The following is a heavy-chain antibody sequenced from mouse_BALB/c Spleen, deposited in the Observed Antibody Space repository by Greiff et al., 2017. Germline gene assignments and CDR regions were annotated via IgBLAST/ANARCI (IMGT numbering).Heavy chain of an antibody. V-gene: IGHV5-6-5*01. CDR3: ARGGGYQAQALFAY. J-gene: IGHJ3*01. Sequence: EVMLVESGGGLVKPGGSLKLSCAASGFTFSSYAMSWVRQTPEKRLEWVASISSGGSTYYPDSVKGRFTISRDNARNILYLQMSSLRSEDTAMYYCARGGGYQAQALFAYWGQGTLVTVSA. D-gene: IGHD2-14*01. CDR1: GFTFSSYA. CDR2: ISSGGST.